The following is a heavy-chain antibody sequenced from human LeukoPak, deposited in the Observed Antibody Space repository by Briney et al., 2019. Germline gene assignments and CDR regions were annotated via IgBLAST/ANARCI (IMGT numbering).Heavy chain of an antibody. D-gene: IGHD3-10*01. Sequence: PSETLSLTCTVSGGSISTFYWSWLRQPPGKGLEWIGYIYNRGTTNSNHNPSLKSRVTMSLDTSKNQFSLKLNSVTAADTAVYYCARDRGRATWFDPWGQGTAVTVSS. CDR3: ARDRGRATWFDP. V-gene: IGHV4-4*08. CDR2: IYNRGTT. J-gene: IGHJ5*02. CDR1: GGSISTFY.